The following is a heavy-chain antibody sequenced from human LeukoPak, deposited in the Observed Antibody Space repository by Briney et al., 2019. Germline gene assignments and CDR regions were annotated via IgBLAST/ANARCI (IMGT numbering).Heavy chain of an antibody. Sequence: GGSLRLSCTASGFTFSRYWMHWVRQAPGKGLVWVSCIKSYDSSTSTADSAKGRFTISRDNAKNTAYLQMNSLRAEDTAVYYCVRDNRSYNFDYWGQGTLVTVSS. CDR3: VRDNRSYNFDY. CDR1: GFTFSRYW. D-gene: IGHD1-26*01. J-gene: IGHJ4*02. CDR2: IKSYDSST. V-gene: IGHV3-74*01.